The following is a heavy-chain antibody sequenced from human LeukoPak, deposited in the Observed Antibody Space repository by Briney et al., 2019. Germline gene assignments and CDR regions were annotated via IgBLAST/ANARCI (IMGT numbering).Heavy chain of an antibody. J-gene: IGHJ4*02. CDR3: ARHRGQWELLDY. V-gene: IGHV4-39*01. Sequence: PPETLSLTCTVSGDSISSSTYYWAWIRQPPGKGLEWIGSFYKSGSTYYNPSLKSRVTISVDTSKNQFSLKLTSVTAADTAVYYCARHRGQWELLDYWGQGTLVTVSA. CDR2: FYKSGST. D-gene: IGHD1-26*01. CDR1: GDSISSSTYY.